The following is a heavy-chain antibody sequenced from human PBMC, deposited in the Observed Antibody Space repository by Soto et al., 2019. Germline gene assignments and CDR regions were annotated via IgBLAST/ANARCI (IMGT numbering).Heavy chain of an antibody. V-gene: IGHV2-5*02. CDR3: AHRPSYCTGGLCYSGFDY. J-gene: IGHJ4*02. Sequence: QITLKESGPTLVKPTQTRTLTCTFSGFSLSTSGVGVGWIRQPPGKALEWLALIYWDGDKRYSPSLKIRLTIPKDSSKNQVVLTMTNMDPVDTATYYCAHRPSYCTGGLCYSGFDYWGQGTLVTVSS. CDR2: IYWDGDK. D-gene: IGHD2-15*01. CDR1: GFSLSTSGVG.